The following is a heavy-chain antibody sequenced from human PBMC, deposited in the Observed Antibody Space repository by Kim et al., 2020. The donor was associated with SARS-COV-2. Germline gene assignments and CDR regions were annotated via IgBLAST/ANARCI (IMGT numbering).Heavy chain of an antibody. Sequence: GGSLRLSCAASGFTVSSNYMSWVRQAPGKGLEWVSVIYSGGSTYYADSVKGRFTISRDNSKNTLYLQMNSLRAEDTAVYYCARWADCSSTSCPLEYYYYYGMDVWGQGTTVTVSS. D-gene: IGHD2-2*01. CDR2: IYSGGST. CDR1: GFTVSSNY. J-gene: IGHJ6*02. CDR3: ARWADCSSTSCPLEYYYYYGMDV. V-gene: IGHV3-53*01.